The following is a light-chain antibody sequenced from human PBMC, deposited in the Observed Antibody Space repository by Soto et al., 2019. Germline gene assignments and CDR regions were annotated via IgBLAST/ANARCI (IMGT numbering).Light chain of an antibody. V-gene: IGKV1-5*03. J-gene: IGKJ1*01. Sequence: DIQMTQSPSTLSASVGDRVTITCRGSQGISSWLAWYQLKPGKAPRLLIYNASSLASGVPSRFSGGGSGTEFTLTISRLQPEDVATYHCQQHTTFGQGTKVEI. CDR1: QGISSW. CDR3: QQHTT. CDR2: NAS.